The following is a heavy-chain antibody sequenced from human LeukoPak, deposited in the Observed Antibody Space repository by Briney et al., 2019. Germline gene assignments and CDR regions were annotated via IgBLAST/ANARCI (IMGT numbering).Heavy chain of an antibody. V-gene: IGHV3-30-3*01. J-gene: IGHJ2*01. CDR3: ARTHGGNSANWYFDL. CDR2: ISYDGSNK. CDR1: GFTFSSYA. Sequence: GRSLRLSCAASGFTFSSYAMHWVRQAPGKGLEWVAVISYDGSNKYYADSVKGRFTISKDNSNNTLSLQMNSLRAEDTAVYYCARTHGGNSANWYFDLWGRGTLVTVSS. D-gene: IGHD4-23*01.